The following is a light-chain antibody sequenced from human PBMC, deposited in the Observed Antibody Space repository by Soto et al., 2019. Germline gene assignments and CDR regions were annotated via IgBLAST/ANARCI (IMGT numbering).Light chain of an antibody. Sequence: DIQMTQSPSSLSASVGDRVTSTCRASQDIRNELGWYQQKPGKAPKRLIYAASSLQSGVPSRFSASGSGTEFTLTISSLQPEDFATYYCLQHNNYPPLTFGGGTKVEI. CDR3: LQHNNYPPLT. J-gene: IGKJ4*01. CDR2: AAS. CDR1: QDIRNE. V-gene: IGKV1-17*01.